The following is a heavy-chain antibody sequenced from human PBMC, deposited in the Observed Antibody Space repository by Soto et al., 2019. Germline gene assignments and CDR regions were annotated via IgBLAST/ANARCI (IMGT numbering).Heavy chain of an antibody. D-gene: IGHD2-21*01. CDR2: IYSSGST. V-gene: IGHV4-59*08. CDR1: GGSISDYY. J-gene: IGHJ2*01. Sequence: SETLSLTCSVSGGSISDYYWSWIRQPPGKGLEWIGYIYSSGSTNYNPSLQSRVTISVDTSKNQFSLKLSSVTAADTAVYYRARHSALDYSFGGHVNLFSYPARRTFDL. CDR3: ARHSALDYSFGGHVNLFSYPARRTFDL.